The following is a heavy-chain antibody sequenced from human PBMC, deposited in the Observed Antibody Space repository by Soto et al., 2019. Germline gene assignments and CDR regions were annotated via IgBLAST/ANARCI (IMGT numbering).Heavy chain of an antibody. CDR2: ISYDGSNK. J-gene: IGHJ4*02. Sequence: QVQLVESGGGVVQPGRSLRLSCAASGFTFSSYGMHWVRQAPGKGLEWVAVISYDGSNKYYADSVKGRFTISRDNSKKTLNLQMNSLRAEDTAVYYCANGVGPGDFDYWGQGTLVNVSS. CDR3: ANGVGPGDFDY. D-gene: IGHD1-26*01. CDR1: GFTFSSYG. V-gene: IGHV3-30*18.